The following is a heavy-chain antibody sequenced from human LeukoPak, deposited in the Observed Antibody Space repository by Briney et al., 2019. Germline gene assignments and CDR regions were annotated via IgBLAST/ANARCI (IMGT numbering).Heavy chain of an antibody. CDR2: IYPGDSHT. Sequence: GESLKISCKGSGYSSTNYWIVWVGQMPGKGLEWMGIIYPGDSHTRYSPSFQDQVTISADKSINTAYLQWSSLKASDTAMYYCARGPYGYASSATLGSYNWFDPWGQGTLVTVSP. CDR1: GYSSTNYW. D-gene: IGHD3-10*01. J-gene: IGHJ5*02. V-gene: IGHV5-51*01. CDR3: ARGPYGYASSATLGSYNWFDP.